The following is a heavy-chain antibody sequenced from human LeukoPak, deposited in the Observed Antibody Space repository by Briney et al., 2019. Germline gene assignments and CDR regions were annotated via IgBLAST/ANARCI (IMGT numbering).Heavy chain of an antibody. J-gene: IGHJ1*01. CDR2: IWYDASNK. Sequence: PGGSLRLSCEASGFTFSTYAMSWVRQAPGKGLEWVAVIWYDASNKYYADSVKGRFTISRDNSKNTLYLQMNSLRDDDTAVYYCVRVGAAAGYTIEYFQHWGQGTLVTVSS. D-gene: IGHD6-13*01. V-gene: IGHV3-33*08. CDR3: VRVGAAAGYTIEYFQH. CDR1: GFTFSTYA.